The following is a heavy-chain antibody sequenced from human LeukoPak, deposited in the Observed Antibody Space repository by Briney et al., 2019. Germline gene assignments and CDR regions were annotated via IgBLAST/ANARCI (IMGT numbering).Heavy chain of an antibody. V-gene: IGHV3-48*03. CDR2: ISSSGSTI. D-gene: IGHD2-8*01. J-gene: IGHJ6*02. Sequence: GGSLRLSCAASGFTFSSYEMNWVRQAPGKGLEWVSYISSSGSTIYYADSVKGRFTISRDNAKNSLYLQMNSLRAEDTAVYYCARGSRCMLFCYYGMDVWGQGTTVTVSS. CDR1: GFTFSSYE. CDR3: ARGSRCMLFCYYGMDV.